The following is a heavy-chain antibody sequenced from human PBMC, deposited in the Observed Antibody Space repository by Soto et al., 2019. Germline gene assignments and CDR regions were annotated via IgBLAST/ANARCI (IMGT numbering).Heavy chain of an antibody. V-gene: IGHV3-23*01. CDR3: AKDQGDYDFWTYGYFDY. CDR2: ISGSGGST. J-gene: IGHJ4*02. Sequence: EVQLLESGGGLVQPGGSLRLSCAASGFTFSSYAMSWVRQAPGKGLEWVSAISGSGGSTYYADSVKGRFTISRDNSKNQLYMQMNSLRAEDTAVYYCAKDQGDYDFWTYGYFDYWGQGTLVTVSS. D-gene: IGHD3-3*01. CDR1: GFTFSSYA.